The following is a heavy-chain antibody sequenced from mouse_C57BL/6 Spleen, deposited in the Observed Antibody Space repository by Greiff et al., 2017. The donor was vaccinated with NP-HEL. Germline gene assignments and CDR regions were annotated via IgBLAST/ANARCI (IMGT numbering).Heavy chain of an antibody. J-gene: IGHJ3*01. V-gene: IGHV1-78*01. CDR2: IYPRDGST. CDR1: GYTFTDHT. CDR3: ASRCIYYDYDGFAY. D-gene: IGHD2-4*01. Sequence: LVESDAELVKPGASVKISCKVSGYTFTDHTIHWMKQRPDQGLEWIGYIYPRDGSTKYNEKFKGKATLTADKSSSTAYMQLNSLTSEDSAVYFCASRCIYYDYDGFAYWGQGTLVTVSA.